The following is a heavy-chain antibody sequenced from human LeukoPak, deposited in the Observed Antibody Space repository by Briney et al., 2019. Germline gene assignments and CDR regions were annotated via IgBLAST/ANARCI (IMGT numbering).Heavy chain of an antibody. D-gene: IGHD3-22*01. CDR1: GGSISSSGYY. J-gene: IGHJ4*02. V-gene: IGHV4-39*01. CDR3: ARGPNYYDSSGYPYYFDY. Sequence: SETLSLPCTVSGGSISSSGYYWGWIRQPPGKGLEWIGGSYYSGSTYYNPSLKSRVTISVDTSKNQFSLKLSSVTAADTAVYYCARGPNYYDSSGYPYYFDYWGQGTLVTVSS. CDR2: SYYSGST.